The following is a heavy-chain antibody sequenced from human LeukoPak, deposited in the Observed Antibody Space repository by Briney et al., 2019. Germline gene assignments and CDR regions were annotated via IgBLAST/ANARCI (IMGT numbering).Heavy chain of an antibody. CDR3: ARDDYDFWSGYYSY. CDR1: GGSISGYY. D-gene: IGHD3-3*01. V-gene: IGHV4-59*01. J-gene: IGHJ4*02. Sequence: PSETLSLTCTVSGGSISGYYWSWIRQPPGKGLEWIGYIYYSGSTNYNPSLKSRVTISVDTSKNQFSLKLSSVTAADTAVYYCARDDYDFWSGYYSYWGQGTLVTVSS. CDR2: IYYSGST.